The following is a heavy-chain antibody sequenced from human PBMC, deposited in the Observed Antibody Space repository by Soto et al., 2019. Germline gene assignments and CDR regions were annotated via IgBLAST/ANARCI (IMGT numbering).Heavy chain of an antibody. Sequence: SETLSLTCTVSGGSISSYYWSWIRQPPGKGLEWIGYIYYSGSTNYNPSLKSRVTISVDTSKNQFSLKLSSVTAADTAVYYCARGLISGSHYSGGWYYFDSWGQGTQVTVSS. J-gene: IGHJ4*02. CDR1: GGSISSYY. D-gene: IGHD1-26*01. CDR2: IYYSGST. V-gene: IGHV4-59*01. CDR3: ARGLISGSHYSGGWYYFDS.